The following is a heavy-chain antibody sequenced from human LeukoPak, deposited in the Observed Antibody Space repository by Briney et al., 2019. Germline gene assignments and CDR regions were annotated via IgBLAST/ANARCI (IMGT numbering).Heavy chain of an antibody. D-gene: IGHD5-24*01. CDR2: IYPGDSDT. Sequence: GESLKISCQGSGYRFTSYWIGWVRQVPGKGLEWMGIIYPGDSDTRYSPSFQGQVTISADKSISTAYLQWSSLKASDTAMYYCARAPWGDGSLYFDYWGQGTLVTVSS. CDR3: ARAPWGDGSLYFDY. J-gene: IGHJ4*02. CDR1: GYRFTSYW. V-gene: IGHV5-51*01.